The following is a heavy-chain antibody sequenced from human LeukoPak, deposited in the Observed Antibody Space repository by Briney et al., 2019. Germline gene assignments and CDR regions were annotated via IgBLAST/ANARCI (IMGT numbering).Heavy chain of an antibody. CDR3: ARGEEPYDY. Sequence: WASVKVSCKTSGYTFTYYVISWVRQAPGQGLEWMGWINAYNGNTNDAQKFQGRVTMTTDTSTSTAYMELRSLRSDDTAVYYCARGEEPYDYWGQGTLVSVSS. J-gene: IGHJ4*02. D-gene: IGHD1-26*01. V-gene: IGHV1-18*01. CDR1: GYTFTYYV. CDR2: INAYNGNT.